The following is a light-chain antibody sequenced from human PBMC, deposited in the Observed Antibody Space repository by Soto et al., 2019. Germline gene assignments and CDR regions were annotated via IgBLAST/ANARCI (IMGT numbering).Light chain of an antibody. J-gene: IGKJ1*01. CDR3: QQNYSTPPT. CDR2: KAS. CDR1: QTISSW. Sequence: DIQMTQSPSTLSGSVGDGVTITCRASQTISSWLAWYQQKPGKAPKLLIYKASTLKSGVPSRFSGSGSGTEFTLTISSLQPDDFATYYCQQNYSTPPTFGQGTKVDIK. V-gene: IGKV1-5*03.